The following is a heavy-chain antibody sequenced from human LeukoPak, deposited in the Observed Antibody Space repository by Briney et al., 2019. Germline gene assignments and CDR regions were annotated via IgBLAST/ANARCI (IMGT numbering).Heavy chain of an antibody. CDR1: GFTLGPYW. D-gene: IGHD5-24*01. CDR3: VREGATAALDI. V-gene: IGHV3-74*01. J-gene: IGHJ3*02. Sequence: GGSLRLSCAAPGFTLGPYWMHWVRQAPGKGLVWVSGITSDGSRTTCADSVRGRFTISRDNAKNTLSLQMDSLRVEDTAVYYCVREGATAALDIWGQGTMVTVSS. CDR2: ITSDGSRT.